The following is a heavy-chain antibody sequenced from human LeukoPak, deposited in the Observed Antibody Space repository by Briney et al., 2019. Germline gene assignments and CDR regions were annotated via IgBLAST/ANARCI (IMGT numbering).Heavy chain of an antibody. Sequence: ASVKVSCKASGGTFSSYAISWVRQAPGQGLEWMGRIIPILGIANYAQKFQGRVTITADKSTSTAYMELSSLRSEDTAVYYCARAKREYDYVWGSYRYHPDYWGQGTLVTVSS. CDR2: IIPILGIA. J-gene: IGHJ4*02. V-gene: IGHV1-69*04. CDR1: GGTFSSYA. D-gene: IGHD3-16*02. CDR3: ARAKREYDYVWGSYRYHPDY.